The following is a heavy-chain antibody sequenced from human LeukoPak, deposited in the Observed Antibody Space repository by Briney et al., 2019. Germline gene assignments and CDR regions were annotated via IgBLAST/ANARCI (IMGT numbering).Heavy chain of an antibody. J-gene: IGHJ1*01. D-gene: IGHD6-6*01. Sequence: PSETLSLTCTVSGGSISTYYWNWIRQPPGKGLEWIGYIYHSGSTNYNPSLQSRVTISVDTSKNQFSLNLNSVTAADTAVYYCARGGAARLYFQNWGQGTLVTVSS. CDR3: ARGGAARLYFQN. CDR2: IYHSGST. V-gene: IGHV4-59*01. CDR1: GGSISTYY.